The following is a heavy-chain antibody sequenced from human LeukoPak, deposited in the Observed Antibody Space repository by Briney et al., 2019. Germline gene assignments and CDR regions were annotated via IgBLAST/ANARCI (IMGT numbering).Heavy chain of an antibody. CDR3: ARPGDVEMATFDY. CDR1: AYTFSGYY. J-gene: IGHJ4*02. Sequence: GASVKVSCKASAYTFSGYYMHWVRQAPGQGVEWRGWINPNSGGTNYAQKVRGRVTMTRDTSISTAYMELSRLRSDDTAVYYCARPGDVEMATFDYWGQGTLVTVSS. V-gene: IGHV1-2*02. D-gene: IGHD5-24*01. CDR2: INPNSGGT.